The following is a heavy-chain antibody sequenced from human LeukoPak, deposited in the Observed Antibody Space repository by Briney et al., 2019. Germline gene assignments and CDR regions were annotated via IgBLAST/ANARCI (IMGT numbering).Heavy chain of an antibody. Sequence: SETLSLTCAVYGGSFSGYCWSWIRQPPGKGLEWIGEINHSGSTNYNPSLKSRVTISVDTSKNQFSLKLSSVTAADTAVYYCARQKGIAAAAWFDPWGQGTLVTVSS. V-gene: IGHV4-34*01. D-gene: IGHD6-13*01. J-gene: IGHJ5*02. CDR3: ARQKGIAAAAWFDP. CDR1: GGSFSGYC. CDR2: INHSGST.